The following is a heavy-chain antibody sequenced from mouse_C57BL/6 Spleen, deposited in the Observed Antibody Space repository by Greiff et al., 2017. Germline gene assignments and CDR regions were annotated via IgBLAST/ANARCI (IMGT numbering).Heavy chain of an antibody. CDR2: IYPGDGDT. J-gene: IGHJ3*01. CDR1: GYAFSSSW. Sequence: QVQLQQSGPELVKPGASVKISCKASGYAFSSSWMNWVKQRPGKGLEWIGRIYPGDGDTNYNGKFKGKATLTADKSSSKAYMQRSSLTSEDSAVYFCARAWDAAYWGQGTLVTVSA. V-gene: IGHV1-82*01. D-gene: IGHD4-1*01. CDR3: ARAWDAAY.